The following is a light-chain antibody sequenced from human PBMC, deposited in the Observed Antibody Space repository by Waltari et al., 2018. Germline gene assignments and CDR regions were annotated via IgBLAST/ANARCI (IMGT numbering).Light chain of an antibody. CDR2: GAS. J-gene: IGKJ4*01. V-gene: IGKV3-20*01. CDR3: QQYDGSSVT. CDR1: QTLCRRL. Sequence: SCRASQTLCRRLLTLYQRKPGQAPRLLIYGASSRATGIPVRVSGSGSGTDFTLTISRLEPEDSAVYYCQQYDGSSVTFGGGTKVEVK.